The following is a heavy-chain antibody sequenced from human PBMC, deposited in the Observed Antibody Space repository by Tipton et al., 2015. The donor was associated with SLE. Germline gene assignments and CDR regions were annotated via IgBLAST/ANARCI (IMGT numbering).Heavy chain of an antibody. Sequence: QSGAEVKKPGASVKVYCRTSGYIFSDYYMHWVRQAPGQGLEWMGRSNPNNGGTDYAQKFQGRITMTRDASINTAYMELSRLRSDDTAVYYRARGEIFGVFALDFWGQGTLVTVSS. V-gene: IGHV1-2*06. CDR2: SNPNNGGT. CDR1: GYIFSDYY. J-gene: IGHJ4*02. CDR3: ARGEIFGVFALDF. D-gene: IGHD3-3*01.